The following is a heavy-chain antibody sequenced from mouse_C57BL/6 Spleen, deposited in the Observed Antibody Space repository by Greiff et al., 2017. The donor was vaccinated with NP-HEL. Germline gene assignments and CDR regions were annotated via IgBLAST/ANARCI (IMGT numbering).Heavy chain of an antibody. V-gene: IGHV1-15*01. J-gene: IGHJ1*03. CDR3: TGRGTVVEYWYFDV. D-gene: IGHD1-1*01. CDR2: IDPETGGT. Sequence: QVQLKESGAELVRPGASVTLSCKASGYTFTDYEMHWVKQTPVHGLEWIGAIDPETGGTAYNQKFKGKAILTADKSSSTAYMELRSLTSEDSAVYYCTGRGTVVEYWYFDVWGTGTTVTVSS. CDR1: GYTFTDYE.